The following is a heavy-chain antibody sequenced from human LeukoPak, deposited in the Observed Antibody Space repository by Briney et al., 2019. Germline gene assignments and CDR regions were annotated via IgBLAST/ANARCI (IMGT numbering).Heavy chain of an antibody. Sequence: PGRSLSLTCAASGFTFSSYGMHWVRQAPGRGRGGVAVIPFDGSNKYYADSVKGRFTISRDNSKNTLYLQMNSLRIEDTAVYYCAKGYGLQLVNNWFDPWGQGTLVTVSS. CDR2: IPFDGSNK. D-gene: IGHD4-11*01. J-gene: IGHJ5*02. CDR3: AKGYGLQLVNNWFDP. V-gene: IGHV3-30*18. CDR1: GFTFSSYG.